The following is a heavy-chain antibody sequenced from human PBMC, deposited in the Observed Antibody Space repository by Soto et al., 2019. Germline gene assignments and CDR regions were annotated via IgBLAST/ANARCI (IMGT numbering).Heavy chain of an antibody. J-gene: IGHJ4*02. CDR1: GGAFSSYA. Sequence: SVKVSCKASGGAFSSYAISWVRQAPGQGAEWLGGIIPIFGTANYAQKFQGRVTITADESTSTAYMELSSLRSEDTAVYYCASSGNRYCSGGSCYPYYFDYWGQGTLVTVSS. CDR2: IIPIFGTA. V-gene: IGHV1-69*13. D-gene: IGHD2-15*01. CDR3: ASSGNRYCSGGSCYPYYFDY.